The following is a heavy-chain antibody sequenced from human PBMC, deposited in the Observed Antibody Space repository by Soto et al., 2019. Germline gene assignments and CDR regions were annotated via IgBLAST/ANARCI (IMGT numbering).Heavy chain of an antibody. CDR3: ARAGRDGYNEWWFDP. CDR2: IIPIFGTA. V-gene: IGHV1-69*13. Sequence: SVKVSCKASGGTFSSYAISWVRQAPGQGLEWMGGIIPIFGTANYAQKFQGRVTITADESTSTAYRELSSLRSEDTAVYYCARAGRDGYNEWWFDPWGQGTLVTVSS. D-gene: IGHD5-12*01. J-gene: IGHJ5*02. CDR1: GGTFSSYA.